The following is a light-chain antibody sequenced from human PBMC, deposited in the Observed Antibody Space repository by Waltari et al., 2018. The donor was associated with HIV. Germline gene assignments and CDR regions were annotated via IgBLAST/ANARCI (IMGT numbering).Light chain of an antibody. CDR2: SDN. CDR1: TANIGTNT. V-gene: IGLV1-44*01. J-gene: IGLJ3*02. CDR3: ASWDASLDGWV. Sequence: QSLLTQSPSASGTPGQRVTISCSGGTANIGTNTVNWYKQLPGTAPTLLIFSDNLRHSGVSARFSGSKSGTSASLAISGLRSDDEAKFICASWDASLDGWVFGGGTQLTVL.